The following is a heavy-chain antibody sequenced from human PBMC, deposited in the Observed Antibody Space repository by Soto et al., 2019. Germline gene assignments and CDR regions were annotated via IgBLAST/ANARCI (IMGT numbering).Heavy chain of an antibody. J-gene: IGHJ4*02. CDR2: IFYSGSF. CDR1: GGSISSGTSY. V-gene: IGHV4-31*03. Sequence: SETLSLTCTVSGGSISSGTSYWSWIRQRPGKGLEWIGYIFYSGSFYYTPSLRGRVMILADTSKNQFSLKLSSVTAADTAVYYCARGHGFGESSFDYWGQGTLVTVSS. D-gene: IGHD3-10*01. CDR3: ARGHGFGESSFDY.